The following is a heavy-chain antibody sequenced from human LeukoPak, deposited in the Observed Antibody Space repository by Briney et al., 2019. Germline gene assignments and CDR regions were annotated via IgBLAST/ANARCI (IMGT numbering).Heavy chain of an antibody. D-gene: IGHD1-26*01. CDR1: GYSISSGYY. V-gene: IGHV4-38-2*01. J-gene: IGHJ4*02. CDR3: ARNGGYGKFDY. CDR2: INHSGST. Sequence: SETLSLTCAVSGYSISSGYYWGWIPRPPGNGVEWIGTINHSGSTYYNPSLKSRVTISVDTSKNQFSLNLNSVTAADTAFYYCARNGGYGKFDYWGQGALVTVSS.